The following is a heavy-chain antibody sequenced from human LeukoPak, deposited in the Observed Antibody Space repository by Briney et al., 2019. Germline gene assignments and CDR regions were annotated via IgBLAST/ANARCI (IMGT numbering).Heavy chain of an antibody. V-gene: IGHV1-18*01. CDR1: GCTFTSYG. J-gene: IGHJ4*02. CDR2: ISAYNGNT. CDR3: ARDLDILTGYYKPDF. Sequence: ASVKVSCKASGCTFTSYGISWVRQAPGQGLEWMGWISAYNGNTNYAQKLQGRVTMTTDTSTSTAYMELRSLRSDDTAVYYCARDLDILTGYYKPDFWGQGTLVTVSS. D-gene: IGHD3-9*01.